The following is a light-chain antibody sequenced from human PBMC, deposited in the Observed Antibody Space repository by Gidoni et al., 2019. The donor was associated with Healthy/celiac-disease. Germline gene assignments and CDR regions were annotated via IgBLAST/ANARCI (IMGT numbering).Light chain of an antibody. CDR1: QSISSW. J-gene: IGKJ2*01. Sequence: DIQMTQSPSTLSASVGDRVTITCRASQSISSWFAWYQQKPGKAPKLLIYDASSLASGVPSRFSGSGSGTEFTLTISSLQPDDFATYYCQQYNSYLYTFGQGTKLEIK. CDR3: QQYNSYLYT. CDR2: DAS. V-gene: IGKV1-5*01.